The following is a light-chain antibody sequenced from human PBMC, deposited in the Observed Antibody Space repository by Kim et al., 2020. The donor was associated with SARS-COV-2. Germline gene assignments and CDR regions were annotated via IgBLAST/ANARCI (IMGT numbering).Light chain of an antibody. J-gene: IGKJ5*01. CDR2: DAS. CDR3: QQRSNWPI. V-gene: IGKV3-11*01. Sequence: EIVLTQSPATLSLSPGERATLSCTASQSVSSYLDWYQQKPGQAPRLLIYDASNRATGIPARFSGSGSGTDFTLTISSLEPEDFAVYYCQQRSNWPIFGQGTRLEIK. CDR1: QSVSSY.